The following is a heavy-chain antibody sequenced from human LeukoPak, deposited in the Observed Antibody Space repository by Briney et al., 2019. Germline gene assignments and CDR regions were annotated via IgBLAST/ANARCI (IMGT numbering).Heavy chain of an antibody. Sequence: QPGGSLRLSCAASGFTFSSYAMHWVRQAPGKGLEWVAVISYDGSNKYYADSVKGRFTISRDNSKNTLYLQMNSLRAEDTAVYYCARDPRDGYNFGYYFDYWGQGTLVTVSS. CDR1: GFTFSSYA. D-gene: IGHD5-24*01. CDR3: ARDPRDGYNFGYYFDY. V-gene: IGHV3-30-3*01. CDR2: ISYDGSNK. J-gene: IGHJ4*02.